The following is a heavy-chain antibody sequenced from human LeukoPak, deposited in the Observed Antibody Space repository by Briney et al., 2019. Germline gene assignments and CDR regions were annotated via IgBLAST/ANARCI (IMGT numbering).Heavy chain of an antibody. CDR1: GGSISSYY. Sequence: SETLSLTCTVSGGSISSYYWSWIRQPPGKGLEWIGYIYYSGSTNYNPSLKSRVTISVDTSKNQFSLKLSSVTAADTAVYYCARSRGYCSSTSCYVRKQQLTPYYFDYWGQGTLVTVSS. J-gene: IGHJ4*02. V-gene: IGHV4-59*01. CDR2: IYYSGST. CDR3: ARSRGYCSSTSCYVRKQQLTPYYFDY. D-gene: IGHD2-2*01.